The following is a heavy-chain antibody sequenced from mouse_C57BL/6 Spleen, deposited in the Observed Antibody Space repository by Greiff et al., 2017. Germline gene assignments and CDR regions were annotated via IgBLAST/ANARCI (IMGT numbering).Heavy chain of an antibody. CDR1: GFTFSDYG. Sequence: EVMLVESGGGLVKPGGSLKLSCAASGFTFSDYGMHWVRQAPEKGLEWVTYISSGSSTIYYADTVKGRFTISRDNAKNTLFLQMTSLRSEDTAMDYCARRDPYGNYVNYWGQGTTLTVSS. CDR2: ISSGSSTI. J-gene: IGHJ2*01. D-gene: IGHD2-1*01. CDR3: ARRDPYGNYVNY. V-gene: IGHV5-17*01.